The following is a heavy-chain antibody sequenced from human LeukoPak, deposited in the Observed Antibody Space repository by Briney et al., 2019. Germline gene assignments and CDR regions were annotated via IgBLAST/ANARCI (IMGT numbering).Heavy chain of an antibody. CDR3: LKKGQSEGYEKPD. D-gene: IGHD5-12*01. V-gene: IGHV3-23*01. J-gene: IGHJ4*02. CDR1: GFTFSTCD. Sequence: GGSLRLSCAACGFTFSTCDMSWVRQAPGKGLECISSISRGGGDSTTYAASVRGRFSISRDNSKNTLYLQMDSLRAEDTAIYYCLKKGQSEGYEKPDWGQGSVVTVSS. CDR2: ISRGGGDST.